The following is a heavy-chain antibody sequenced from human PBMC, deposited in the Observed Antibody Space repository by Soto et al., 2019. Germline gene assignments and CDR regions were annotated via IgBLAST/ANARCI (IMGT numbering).Heavy chain of an antibody. J-gene: IGHJ3*02. CDR3: AKSEVLDI. V-gene: IGHV5-51*01. Sequence: GESLNISCKGSGYNFSSHWIAWVRQKPGKGHEWMRIGYPGDSETRYTPSFKGPVTMSADKSIDTAYLQWGSLKASDTAMYYCAKSEVLDIWGQGTMVTVSS. CDR2: GYPGDSET. CDR1: GYNFSSHW.